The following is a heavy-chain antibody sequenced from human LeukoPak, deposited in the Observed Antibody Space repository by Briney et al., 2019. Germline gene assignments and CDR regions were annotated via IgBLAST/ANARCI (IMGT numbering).Heavy chain of an antibody. CDR3: ATMDSMYYYDSSGQLYDY. CDR2: INPNSGGT. D-gene: IGHD3-22*01. V-gene: IGHV1-2*02. CDR1: GYTFTGYY. Sequence: VASVKVSCEASGYTFTGYYMHWVRQAPGQGLEWMGWINPNSGGTNYAQKFQGRVTMTRDTSISTAYMELSRLRSDDTAVYYCATMDSMYYYDSSGQLYDYWGQGTLVTVSS. J-gene: IGHJ4*02.